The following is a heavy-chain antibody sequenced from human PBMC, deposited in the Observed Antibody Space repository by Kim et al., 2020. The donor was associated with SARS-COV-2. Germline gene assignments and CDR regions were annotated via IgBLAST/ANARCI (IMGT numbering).Heavy chain of an antibody. D-gene: IGHD2-15*01. CDR3: ARHGSCQYCMDV. CDR1: GFTVSTNY. V-gene: IGHV3-53*01. J-gene: IGHJ6*02. Sequence: GGSLRLSCAASGFTVSTNYMSWVRQAPGKGLEWVSVIHASGSTYYADSVKGRFTISRDNSKNTLYFQVNSLRAEDTAVYYCARHGSCQYCMDVWGQGTTVTVSS. CDR2: IHASGST.